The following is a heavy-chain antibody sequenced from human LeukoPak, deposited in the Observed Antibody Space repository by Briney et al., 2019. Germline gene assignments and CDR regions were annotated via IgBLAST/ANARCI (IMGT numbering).Heavy chain of an antibody. CDR2: INASGDT. V-gene: IGHV4-34*01. CDR1: GWSFNDHY. Sequence: PSETLSLTCAVYGWSFNDHYWNWIRQPPRKGLEWIGEINASGDTNFKPSLKSRVTISVDTSKNQFSLTLSSMIAADTAVYYCARGQVPAARGYNWFDPWGQGTLVTVSS. J-gene: IGHJ5*02. CDR3: ARGQVPAARGYNWFDP. D-gene: IGHD2-2*01.